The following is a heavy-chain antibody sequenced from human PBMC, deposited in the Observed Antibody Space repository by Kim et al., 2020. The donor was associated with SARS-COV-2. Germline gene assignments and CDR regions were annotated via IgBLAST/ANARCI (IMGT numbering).Heavy chain of an antibody. CDR3: AREENDYGDYWFDP. D-gene: IGHD4-17*01. Sequence: SETLSLTCTVSGGSISSGGYYWSWIRQHPGKGLEWIGYIYYSGSTYYNPSLKSRVTISVDTSKNQFSLKLSSVTAADTAVYYCAREENDYGDYWFDPWGQGTLVTVSS. V-gene: IGHV4-31*03. CDR2: IYYSGST. CDR1: GGSISSGGYY. J-gene: IGHJ5*02.